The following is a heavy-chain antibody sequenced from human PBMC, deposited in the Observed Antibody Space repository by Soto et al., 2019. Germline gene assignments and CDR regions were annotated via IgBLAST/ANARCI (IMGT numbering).Heavy chain of an antibody. Sequence: PSETLSLTCAVYGGSFSGYYWSWIRQPPGKGLEWIGEINHSGSTNYNPSLKSRVTISVDTSKNQFSLKLSSVTAADTAVYYCAREVKGAVAGYYYYYYSMDVWGQGTTVTVS. CDR2: INHSGST. CDR1: GGSFSGYY. J-gene: IGHJ6*02. V-gene: IGHV4-34*01. CDR3: AREVKGAVAGYYYYYYSMDV. D-gene: IGHD6-19*01.